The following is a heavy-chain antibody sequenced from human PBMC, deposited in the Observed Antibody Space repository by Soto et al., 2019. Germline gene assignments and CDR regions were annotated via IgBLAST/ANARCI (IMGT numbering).Heavy chain of an antibody. V-gene: IGHV1-69*12. CDR2: IILPFGKA. Sequence: QVRLVQSGAEVKKPESSVKVSCKAAGGTFSNYAIGWVRQAPGQGLAWMGGIILPFGKANYAQKFQDRVTISAAESMTTSYMELRGLRSEDTAVYYCARGPVYEGIFDSWGQGTLVTVSS. D-gene: IGHD5-12*01. CDR1: GGTFSNYA. J-gene: IGHJ4*02. CDR3: ARGPVYEGIFDS.